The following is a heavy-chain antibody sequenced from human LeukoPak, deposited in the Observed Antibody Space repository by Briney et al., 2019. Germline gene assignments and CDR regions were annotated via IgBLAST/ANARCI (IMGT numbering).Heavy chain of an antibody. CDR1: GFTFSSYS. CDR3: ARDRANWGSLYYYGMDV. CDR2: ISSSSSYI. D-gene: IGHD7-27*01. Sequence: PGGSLRLSCAASGFTFSSYSMNWVRQAPGKGLEWVSSISSSSSYIYYADSVKGRFTISRDYAKNSLYLQMNSLRAEDTAVYYCARDRANWGSLYYYGMDVWGQGTTVTVSS. J-gene: IGHJ6*02. V-gene: IGHV3-21*01.